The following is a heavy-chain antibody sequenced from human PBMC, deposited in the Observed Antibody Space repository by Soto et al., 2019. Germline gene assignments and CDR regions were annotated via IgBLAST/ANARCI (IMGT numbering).Heavy chain of an antibody. J-gene: IGHJ4*02. CDR2: ISYDGSNK. CDR1: GFTFSSYA. Sequence: QAGGSPRHSCAASGFTFSSYAMHWVRQAPGKGLEWVAVISYDGSNKYYADSVKGRFTISRDNSKNTLYLQMNSLRAEDTAVYYCARGGTTIFGVSKQTAFDYWGQGTLVTVSS. V-gene: IGHV3-30-3*01. D-gene: IGHD3-3*01. CDR3: ARGGTTIFGVSKQTAFDY.